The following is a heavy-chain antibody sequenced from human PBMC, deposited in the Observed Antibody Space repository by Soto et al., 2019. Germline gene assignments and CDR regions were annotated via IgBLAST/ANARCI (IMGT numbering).Heavy chain of an antibody. CDR1: GGSFSGYY. CDR3: VRDNGGGYNNWFDP. V-gene: IGHV4-34*01. D-gene: IGHD2-8*01. CDR2: INHSGST. J-gene: IGHJ5*02. Sequence: LSLTCTVYGGSFSGYYWIWIRQPPGKGLEWIGEINHSGSTNYNPSLKSRVTISVDTSKNQFSLKLSSVTAADTAVYYCVRDNGGGYNNWFDPWGQGTLVTVSS.